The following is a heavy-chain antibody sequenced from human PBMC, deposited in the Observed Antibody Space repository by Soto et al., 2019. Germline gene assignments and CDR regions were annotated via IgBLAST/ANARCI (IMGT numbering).Heavy chain of an antibody. Sequence: QLVESGGGLVQPGGSLRLSCEASGSRFSDGNMNWVRQAPGKGLEWVSYISSNASSMSYSDSVKGRFTISRDNAKNSLYLQMNSLRAEDTAVYYCAGAFEFWGQGTVVTVSS. CDR3: AGAFEF. V-gene: IGHV3-48*01. J-gene: IGHJ3*01. CDR2: ISSNASSM. CDR1: GSRFSDGN.